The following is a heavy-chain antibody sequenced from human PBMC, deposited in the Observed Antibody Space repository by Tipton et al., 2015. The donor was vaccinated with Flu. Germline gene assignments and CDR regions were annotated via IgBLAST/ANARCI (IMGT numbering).Heavy chain of an antibody. CDR3: ARGDYGDYDHEADGFDI. D-gene: IGHD4-17*01. V-gene: IGHV4-38-2*02. CDR2: ICKTGST. Sequence: LRLSCSVSGASVGGPYCWGWVRQPPGKGLEWIGNICKTGSTHVNPSLMSRVTISVDTSKNQFSLTLSSVTAADTAMYYCARGDYGDYDHEADGFDIWGQGTLVTVSA. CDR1: GASVGGPYC. J-gene: IGHJ3*02.